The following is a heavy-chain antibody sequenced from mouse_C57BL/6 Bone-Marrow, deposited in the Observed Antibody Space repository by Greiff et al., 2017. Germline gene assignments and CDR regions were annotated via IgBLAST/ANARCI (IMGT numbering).Heavy chain of an antibody. J-gene: IGHJ1*03. CDR2: IYPSDSET. CDR3: AREDYYGPYWYFDV. Sequence: QVQLQQPGAELVRPGSSVKLSCKASGYTFTSYWMDWVKQRPGQGLEWIGNIYPSDSETHYNQKFKDKATLTVDKSSSTASMQLSSLTSEDSAVYYCAREDYYGPYWYFDVWGTGTTVTVSS. D-gene: IGHD1-1*01. CDR1: GYTFTSYW. V-gene: IGHV1-61*01.